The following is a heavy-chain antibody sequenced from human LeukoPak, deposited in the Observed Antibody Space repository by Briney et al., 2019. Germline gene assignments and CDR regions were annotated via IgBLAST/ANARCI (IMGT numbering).Heavy chain of an antibody. CDR2: IYSSGTT. CDR3: ATHQEYSSSSAYLY. J-gene: IGHJ4*02. V-gene: IGHV4-4*07. Sequence: PSETLSLTCTVSGGSIKIYYWSWIRQPAEKGLEWIGRIYSSGTTNYNPSLTSRVTMSVDTSNSQVSLRLTSVTAADTAVYYCATHQEYSSSSAYLYWGQGTLVTVSS. D-gene: IGHD6-6*01. CDR1: GGSIKIYY.